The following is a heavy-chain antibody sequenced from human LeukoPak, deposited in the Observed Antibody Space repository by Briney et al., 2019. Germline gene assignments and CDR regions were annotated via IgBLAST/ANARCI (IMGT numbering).Heavy chain of an antibody. V-gene: IGHV4-59*01. J-gene: IGHJ4*02. CDR1: GGSIGSYQ. D-gene: IGHD5-12*01. CDR2: VFNNGGT. Sequence: SETLSLTCSVSGGSIGSYQWNWIRQPSGKGLEWIGIVFNNGGTKHNPSLKSRVAISVDTSKNQFALKLSSVTAADTAVYYCVASYGRYVLDYWGQGALVIVSS. CDR3: VASYGRYVLDY.